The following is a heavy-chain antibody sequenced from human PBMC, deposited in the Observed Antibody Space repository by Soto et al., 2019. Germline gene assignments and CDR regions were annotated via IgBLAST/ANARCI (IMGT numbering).Heavy chain of an antibody. J-gene: IGHJ4*02. Sequence: SETLSLTCTVSGGSISSYYWSWIRQPPGKGLEWIGYIYYSGSTNYNPSLKSRVTISVDTSKNQFSLKLSSVTAADTAVYYCARERGSYYFDYWGQGTLVTVPQ. CDR1: GGSISSYY. CDR2: IYYSGST. CDR3: ARERGSYYFDY. V-gene: IGHV4-59*01. D-gene: IGHD2-15*01.